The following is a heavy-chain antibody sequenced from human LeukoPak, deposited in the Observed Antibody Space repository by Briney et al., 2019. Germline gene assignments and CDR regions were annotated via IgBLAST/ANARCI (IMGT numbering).Heavy chain of an antibody. Sequence: SETLSLTCAVFGGSFSGNFWSWIRQPPGKGLEWIGEINHSGSTNYIPSLKSRVTISVDTSKNQFSLRLSSVTAADTAVYYCARRRSVTSHFDYWGQGALLTVSS. V-gene: IGHV4-34*01. CDR2: INHSGST. CDR1: GGSFSGNF. CDR3: ARRRSVTSHFDY. J-gene: IGHJ4*02. D-gene: IGHD4-17*01.